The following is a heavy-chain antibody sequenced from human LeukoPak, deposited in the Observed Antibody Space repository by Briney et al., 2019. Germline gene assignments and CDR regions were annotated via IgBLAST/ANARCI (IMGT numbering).Heavy chain of an antibody. Sequence: GGSLRLSCPASGFTFRSYEMNWVRQAPGKGREWVSYISSSGSTIYYADSVKGRFTISRDNAKNSLYLQMNSLRAEDTAVYYCARAGGGSYYYFDYWGQGTLVTVSS. CDR2: ISSSGSTI. CDR1: GFTFRSYE. CDR3: ARAGGGSYYYFDY. V-gene: IGHV3-48*03. D-gene: IGHD1-26*01. J-gene: IGHJ4*02.